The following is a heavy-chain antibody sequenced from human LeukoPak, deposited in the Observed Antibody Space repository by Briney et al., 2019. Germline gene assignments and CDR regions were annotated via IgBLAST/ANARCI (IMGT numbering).Heavy chain of an antibody. V-gene: IGHV4-34*01. Sequence: SETLSLTCAVYGGSFSGYYWSWIRKPPGKGLEWIGEINHSGSTNYNPSLKSRVTISVDTSKNQFSLKLSSVTAADTAVYYCARAGDSSGYSDYWGQGTLVTVSS. CDR1: GGSFSGYY. D-gene: IGHD3-22*01. J-gene: IGHJ4*02. CDR3: ARAGDSSGYSDY. CDR2: INHSGST.